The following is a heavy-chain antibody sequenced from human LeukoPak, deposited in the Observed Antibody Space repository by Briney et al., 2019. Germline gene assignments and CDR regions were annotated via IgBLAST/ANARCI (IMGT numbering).Heavy chain of an antibody. V-gene: IGHV3-48*01. Sequence: GGSLRLSCAASGFTFSSYSMNWVRQAPGKGLEWVSYISSNSSTIYYADSVKGRFTISRDNAKNSLYLQMNSLRAEDTAVYYCASREDGDYWGQGTLVTVSS. J-gene: IGHJ4*02. CDR1: GFTFSSYS. CDR2: ISSNSSTI. D-gene: IGHD1-26*01. CDR3: ASREDGDY.